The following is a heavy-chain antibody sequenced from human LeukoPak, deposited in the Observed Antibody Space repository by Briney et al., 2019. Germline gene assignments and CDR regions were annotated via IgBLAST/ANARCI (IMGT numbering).Heavy chain of an antibody. CDR1: GFTFCKYW. J-gene: IGHJ3*02. CDR3: LTIVETTFDAFDI. D-gene: IGHD2/OR15-2a*01. CDR2: INPDDKSA. Sequence: QPGGSLRLSCAASGFTFCKYWLHWLRQAPGKGLVWVSRINPDDKSASYADSVKGRFTIARDDARKTLYLQMNSLRAEDTAVYYCLTIVETTFDAFDIWGQGTMVTVSS. V-gene: IGHV3-74*01.